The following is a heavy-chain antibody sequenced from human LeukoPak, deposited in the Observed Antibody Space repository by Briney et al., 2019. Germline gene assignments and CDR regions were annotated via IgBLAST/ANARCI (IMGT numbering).Heavy chain of an antibody. CDR3: AKYRLVWLPVPAFDF. CDR1: GFTFSDYY. Sequence: GGSLRLSCAASGFTFSDYYMSWIRQAPGKGLEWVSYISSSGSTIYYADSVKGRFTISRDNAKNSLYLQMNSLRAEDTAVYYCAKYRLVWLPVPAFDFWGQGTLVTVSS. CDR2: ISSSGSTI. V-gene: IGHV3-11*04. D-gene: IGHD5-12*01. J-gene: IGHJ4*02.